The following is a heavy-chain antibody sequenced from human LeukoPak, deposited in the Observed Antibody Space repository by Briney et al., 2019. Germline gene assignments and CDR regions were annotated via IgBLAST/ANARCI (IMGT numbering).Heavy chain of an antibody. V-gene: IGHV4-59*08. CDR3: ACGKDSGYGNDAFDI. D-gene: IGHD5-12*01. J-gene: IGHJ3*02. CDR1: GGSISSYY. CDR2: IYYSGST. Sequence: PSETLSLTCTVSGGSISSYYWSWIRQPPGKGLEWIGYIYYSGSTNYNPSLKSRVTISVDTSKNQFSLKLSSVTAADTAVYYCACGKDSGYGNDAFDIWGQGTMVTVSS.